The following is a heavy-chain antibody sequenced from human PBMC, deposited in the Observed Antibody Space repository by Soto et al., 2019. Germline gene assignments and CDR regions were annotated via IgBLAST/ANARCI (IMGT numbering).Heavy chain of an antibody. CDR3: AKNYYFDG. Sequence: DVQLLESGGGLVQPGGSLRLSCAASGFTFSSYAMSWVRQASGKGLEWVSSINIDGATYYADSVRGRFTVSRDNSKNTLYLQMNILRAEDTAVYYCAKNYYFDGWGQGTLITVSS. CDR2: INIDGAT. V-gene: IGHV3-23*01. J-gene: IGHJ4*02. CDR1: GFTFSSYA.